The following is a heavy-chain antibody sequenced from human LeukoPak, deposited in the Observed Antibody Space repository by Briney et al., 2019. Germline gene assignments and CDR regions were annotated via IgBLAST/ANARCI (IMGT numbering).Heavy chain of an antibody. D-gene: IGHD6-6*01. Sequence: GRSLRLSSTASGFTFGDYAMSWVRQAPGKGLEWVGFIRSKAYGGTTEYAASVKGRFTISRDDSKSIAYLQMNSLKTEDTAVYYCTRDSGLEYSSSWVDYWGQGTLVAVSS. CDR2: IRSKAYGGTT. CDR1: GFTFGDYA. V-gene: IGHV3-49*04. J-gene: IGHJ4*02. CDR3: TRDSGLEYSSSWVDY.